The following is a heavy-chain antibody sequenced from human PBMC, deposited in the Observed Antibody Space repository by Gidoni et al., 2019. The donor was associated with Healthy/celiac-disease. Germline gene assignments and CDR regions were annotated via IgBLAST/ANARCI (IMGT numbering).Heavy chain of an antibody. CDR2: IYTSGST. CDR1: GGSISSGSYY. D-gene: IGHD6-19*01. V-gene: IGHV4-61*02. CDR3: ARTYSSGWYYFDY. J-gene: IGHJ4*02. Sequence: QVQLQESGPGLVKPSQTLSLTCTVSGGSISSGSYYWSWIRQPAGKGLEWIGRIYTSGSTNYNPSLKSRVTISVDTSKNQFSLKLSSVTAADTAVYYCARTYSSGWYYFDYWGQGTLVTVSS.